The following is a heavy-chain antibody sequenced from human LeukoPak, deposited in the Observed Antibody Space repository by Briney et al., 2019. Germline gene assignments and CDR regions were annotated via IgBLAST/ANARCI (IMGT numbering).Heavy chain of an antibody. D-gene: IGHD1-14*01. CDR2: ISGSGGST. Sequence: GGSLRLSCAASGFTFSSYAMSWVRQAPGKGLEWVSAISGSGGSTYYADSVKGRFTISRDNSKNTLYLQMNSLRTEDTAIYYCIKDIRPGGMNVWGQGTTVTVSS. V-gene: IGHV3-23*01. J-gene: IGHJ6*02. CDR1: GFTFSSYA. CDR3: IKDIRPGGMNV.